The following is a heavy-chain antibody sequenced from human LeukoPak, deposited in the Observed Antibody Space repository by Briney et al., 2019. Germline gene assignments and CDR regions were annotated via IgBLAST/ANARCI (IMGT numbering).Heavy chain of an antibody. CDR2: IKQDGSEK. D-gene: IGHD3-22*01. V-gene: IGHV3-7*03. J-gene: IGHJ4*02. CDR1: GFTFSSYW. CDR3: AKEGNYYDSSGYFDY. Sequence: GGSLRLSCAASGFTFSSYWMSWVRQAPGKGLEWVANIKQDGSEKYYVDSVKGRFTISRDNAKNSLYLQMNSLRAEDTAVYYCAKEGNYYDSSGYFDYWGQGTLVTVSS.